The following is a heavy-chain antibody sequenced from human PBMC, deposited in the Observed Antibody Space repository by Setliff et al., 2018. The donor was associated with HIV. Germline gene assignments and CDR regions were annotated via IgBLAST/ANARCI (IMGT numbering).Heavy chain of an antibody. CDR2: IYHTGST. D-gene: IGHD3-16*02. CDR3: ARGPATPTSYDYLWGSYRPRDYLDS. J-gene: IGHJ4*02. Sequence: SETLSLTCYRRVSGGSITSSAWWYWVRQSPGRRPEWIGKIYHTGSTNYNASFKSRVTISLDRSKSQFSLRLSSVTAADAAVYYCARGPATPTSYDYLWGSYRPRDYLDSWGQGALVTVSS. V-gene: IGHV4-4*02. CDR1: GGSITSSAW.